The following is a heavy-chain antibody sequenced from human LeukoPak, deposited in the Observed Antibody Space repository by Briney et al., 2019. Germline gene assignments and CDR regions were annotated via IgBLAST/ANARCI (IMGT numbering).Heavy chain of an antibody. D-gene: IGHD5-24*01. J-gene: IGHJ4*02. CDR1: GGSISGFY. CDR2: IHYSGST. V-gene: IGHV4-59*08. Sequence: PSETLSLTCTVSGGSISGFYWCWIRQPPGKGLEWMGYIHYSGSTNYNPSLKSRVTTSLDTSKNQSSLKLSSVTAADTGVYYCARGARAGYNLEPFDYWGQGTLVTVSS. CDR3: ARGARAGYNLEPFDY.